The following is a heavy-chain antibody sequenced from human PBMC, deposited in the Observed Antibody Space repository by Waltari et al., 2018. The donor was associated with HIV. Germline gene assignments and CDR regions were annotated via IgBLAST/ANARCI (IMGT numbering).Heavy chain of an antibody. V-gene: IGHV2-5*02. Sequence: QITLKESGPTLVKPTQTLTLTCTFSGFSLSTNGVGVGWIRQPPGKALEWLALIFWDGDKRYSPSLKTRLTITKDTSKNQVVLTMTNMDPVDTATYYCVHRPYIGSYFDYWGQGTLVTVSS. CDR1: GFSLSTNGVG. CDR2: IFWDGDK. D-gene: IGHD2-15*01. J-gene: IGHJ4*02. CDR3: VHRPYIGSYFDY.